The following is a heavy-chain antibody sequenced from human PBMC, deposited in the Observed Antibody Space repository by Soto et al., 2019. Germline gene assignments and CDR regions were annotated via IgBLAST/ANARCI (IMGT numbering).Heavy chain of an antibody. J-gene: IGHJ4*02. D-gene: IGHD5-18*01. Sequence: SVKVSCKASGGTFSSYAISWVRQAPGQGLEWMGGIIPIFGTANYAQKFQGRVTITADESTSTAYMELSSLRSEDTAVYYCARQDTAMVFIGYWGQGTLVTVS. CDR2: IIPIFGTA. V-gene: IGHV1-69*13. CDR1: GGTFSSYA. CDR3: ARQDTAMVFIGY.